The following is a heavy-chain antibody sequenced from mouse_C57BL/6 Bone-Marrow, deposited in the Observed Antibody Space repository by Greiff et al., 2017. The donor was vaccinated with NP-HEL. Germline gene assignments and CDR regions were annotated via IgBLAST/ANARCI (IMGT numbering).Heavy chain of an antibody. CDR2: IYPGDGDT. CDR1: GYAFSSSW. CDR3: ERSKGLRPWFAY. J-gene: IGHJ3*01. Sequence: QVQLKQSGPELVKPGASVKISCKASGYAFSSSWMNWVKQRPGKGLEWIGRIYPGDGDTNYNGKFKGKATLTADKSSSTAYMQLSSLTSEDSAVYFCERSKGLRPWFAYWGQGTLVTVSA. V-gene: IGHV1-82*01. D-gene: IGHD2-4*01.